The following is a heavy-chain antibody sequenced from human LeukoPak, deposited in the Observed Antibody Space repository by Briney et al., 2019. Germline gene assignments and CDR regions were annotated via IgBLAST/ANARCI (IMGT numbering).Heavy chain of an antibody. CDR1: GFIFNNYA. J-gene: IGHJ6*02. V-gene: IGHV3-9*01. CDR2: ISWNSGSI. CDR3: ARAKVAYGMDV. D-gene: IGHD5-12*01. Sequence: GGSLRLSCAGSGFIFNNYAMHWVRQPPGKGLEWVSGISWNSGSIDYADSVKGRFTISRDNAKNSLYLQMNSLRAEDTAVYYCARAKVAYGMDVWGQGTTVTVSS.